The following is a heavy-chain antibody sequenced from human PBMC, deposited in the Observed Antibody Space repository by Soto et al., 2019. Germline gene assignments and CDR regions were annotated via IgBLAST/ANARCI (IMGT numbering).Heavy chain of an antibody. V-gene: IGHV4-31*03. CDR3: ARGQYYYDSSGYYSKYFQH. J-gene: IGHJ1*01. Sequence: QVQLQESGPGLVKPSQTLSLTCTVSGGSISSGGYYWSWIRQHPGKGLEWIGYIYYSGSTYYNPSLKSGVTISVDTSKNQFSLKLSSVTAADTAVYYCARGQYYYDSSGYYSKYFQHWGQGTLVTVSS. CDR1: GGSISSGGYY. D-gene: IGHD3-22*01. CDR2: IYYSGST.